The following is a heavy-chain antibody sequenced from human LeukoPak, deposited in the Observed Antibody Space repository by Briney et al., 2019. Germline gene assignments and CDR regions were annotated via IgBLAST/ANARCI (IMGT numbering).Heavy chain of an antibody. D-gene: IGHD2-2*02. V-gene: IGHV4-39*07. Sequence: SETLSLTCTVSGGSISSSVYYWGWLRQPPGKGLEWIGSIHYSGSTYYNPSLNSRVTISVDTSKNRFSLQLSSVTAADTAVYYCARQSKKAENKKARYCSSTSCYRRSPSNWFDPWGQGTLVTVSS. CDR2: IHYSGST. CDR3: ARQSKKAENKKARYCSSTSCYRRSPSNWFDP. CDR1: GGSISSSVYY. J-gene: IGHJ5*02.